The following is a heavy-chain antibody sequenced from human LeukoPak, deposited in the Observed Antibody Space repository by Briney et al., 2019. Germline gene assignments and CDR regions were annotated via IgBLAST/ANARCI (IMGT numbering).Heavy chain of an antibody. CDR3: TRDFWTDY. V-gene: IGHV3-7*01. CDR2: IKLDGTQK. CDR1: GFTLRNYW. D-gene: IGHD3/OR15-3a*01. J-gene: IGHJ4*02. Sequence: GSLRLSCAASGFTLRNYWMSWIRQAPGRGLEWVANIKLDGTQKNYIQSVRGRFTISRDNARNFLYLQLSSLRAEDTAVYYCTRDFWTDYWGQGTLVTVSS.